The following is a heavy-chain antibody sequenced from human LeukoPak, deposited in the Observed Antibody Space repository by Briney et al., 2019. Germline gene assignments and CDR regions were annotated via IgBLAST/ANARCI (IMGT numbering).Heavy chain of an antibody. J-gene: IGHJ6*03. V-gene: IGHV1-8*03. D-gene: IGHD4-17*01. CDR3: ARGYGDADYYYYYMDV. CDR2: MNPNSGNT. CDR1: GYTFTSYD. Sequence: ASVKVSCKASGYTFTSYDINWVRQATGQGLEWMGWMNPNSGNTGYAQKFQGRVTITADESTSTAYMELSSLRSEDTAVYYCARGYGDADYYYYYMDVWGKGTTVTISS.